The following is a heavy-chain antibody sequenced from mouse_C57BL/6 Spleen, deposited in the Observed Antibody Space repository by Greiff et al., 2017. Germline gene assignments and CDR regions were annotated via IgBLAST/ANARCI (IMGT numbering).Heavy chain of an antibody. Sequence: EVQLQESGPGLVKPSQSLSLTCSVTGYSITSGYYWNWLRQFPGNKLEWMGYISYDGSNNYNPSLKNRISITRDTSKNQFCLKLNSVTTEDTATYYCARYNWDVPFADWGQGTLVTVSA. CDR1: GYSITSGYY. CDR3: ARYNWDVPFAD. V-gene: IGHV3-6*01. CDR2: ISYDGSN. J-gene: IGHJ3*01. D-gene: IGHD4-1*01.